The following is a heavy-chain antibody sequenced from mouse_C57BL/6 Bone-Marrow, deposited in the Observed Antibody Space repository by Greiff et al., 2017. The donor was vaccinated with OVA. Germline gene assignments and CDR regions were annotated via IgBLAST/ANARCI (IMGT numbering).Heavy chain of an antibody. J-gene: IGHJ1*03. Sequence: QVQLQQSGAELVRPGTSVKVSCKASGYAFTNYLIEWVKQRPGQGLEWIGVINPGSGGTNYNEKFKGKATLTADKSSSTAHMQLSSLTSEDSAVYFCARWLLPHWYFDVWGTGTTVTVSS. V-gene: IGHV1-54*01. CDR3: ARWLLPHWYFDV. CDR1: GYAFTNYL. CDR2: INPGSGGT. D-gene: IGHD2-3*01.